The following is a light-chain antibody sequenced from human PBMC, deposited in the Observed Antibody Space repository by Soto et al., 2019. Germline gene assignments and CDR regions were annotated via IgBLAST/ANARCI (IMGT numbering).Light chain of an antibody. V-gene: IGKV3-11*01. J-gene: IGKJ5*01. CDR3: QQRSGWPPLS. Sequence: EIPWTQSPVTLSLSPGERATLSCRAGQSIGSYLAWYQQKPGQAPRLLIYDTSKRATGVPDRFSGGGSGPDSTLTSRGLEPEDFAVYYWQQRSGWPPLSFGQGTRLEI. CDR1: QSIGSY. CDR2: DTS.